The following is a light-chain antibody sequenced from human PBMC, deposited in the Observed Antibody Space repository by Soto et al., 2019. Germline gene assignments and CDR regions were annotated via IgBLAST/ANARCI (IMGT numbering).Light chain of an antibody. Sequence: QSALTQPASVSGSPGQSITISCAGSGCDVGNYDLLSWYQQIPGKAPKLIIFEVNRRPSGVSDRFSGSKSGNTASLTISGRQAEDEADFFCCSYAGNGAWVFGGGTKLTVL. CDR1: GCDVGNYDL. V-gene: IGLV2-23*02. J-gene: IGLJ3*02. CDR2: EVN. CDR3: CSYAGNGAWV.